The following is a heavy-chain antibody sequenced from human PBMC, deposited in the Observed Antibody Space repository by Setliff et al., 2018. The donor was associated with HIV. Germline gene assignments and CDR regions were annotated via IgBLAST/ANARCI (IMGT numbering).Heavy chain of an antibody. D-gene: IGHD3-22*01. CDR2: IYSSGST. CDR1: GGSISSYY. V-gene: IGHV4-4*09. J-gene: IGHJ4*03. Sequence: SETLSLTCTVSGGSISSYYWSWIRQPPGKGLEWLGHIYSSGSTNYNPSLKSRVTISVDTSKNQFSLKLSSVTAADTAVYYCARGLSFYDPGGFDYWGQGTMVTSPQ. CDR3: ARGLSFYDPGGFDY.